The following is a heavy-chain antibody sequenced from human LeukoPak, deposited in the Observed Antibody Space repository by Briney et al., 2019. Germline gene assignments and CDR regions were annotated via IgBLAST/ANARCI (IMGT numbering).Heavy chain of an antibody. V-gene: IGHV1-69*05. CDR2: IIPIFGTA. D-gene: IGHD5-12*01. Sequence: GSSVKVSCKASGGTFSSYAISWVRQAPGQGLEWMGGIIPIFGTANYAQKFQGRVTITTDESTSTAYMELSSLRSEDTAVYYCASSRGQYGGYDYYFDYGGRGPLVTVP. CDR1: GGTFSSYA. CDR3: ASSRGQYGGYDYYFDY. J-gene: IGHJ4*02.